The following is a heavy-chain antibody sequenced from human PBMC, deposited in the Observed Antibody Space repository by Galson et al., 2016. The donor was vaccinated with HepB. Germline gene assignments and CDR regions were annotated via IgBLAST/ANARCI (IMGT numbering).Heavy chain of an antibody. J-gene: IGHJ4*02. V-gene: IGHV3-74*03. Sequence: SLRLSCAASGFMFNTYWMQWVRQAPGKGLVWVALVNPDGSITEYEDSVQGRVIISRDNAKNSLYLQMDSLRADDTAVYYCARDRAYSQFDFWGQGISVTVSS. CDR2: VNPDGSIT. D-gene: IGHD4-11*01. CDR1: GFMFNTYW. CDR3: ARDRAYSQFDF.